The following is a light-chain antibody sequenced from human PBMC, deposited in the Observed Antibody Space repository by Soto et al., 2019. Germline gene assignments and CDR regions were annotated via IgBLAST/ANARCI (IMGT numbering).Light chain of an antibody. Sequence: EIVLTQSPGTLSLSTGERATLSCRASQSVSSSYLAWYQQRRGQAPRLLIYGASTRATGIPARFRGSGSGTEFTLTISSLQSEDSAVYYCQQYNNWPPFGQGTMV. V-gene: IGKV3-15*01. CDR3: QQYNNWPP. CDR2: GAS. CDR1: QSVSSSY. J-gene: IGKJ1*01.